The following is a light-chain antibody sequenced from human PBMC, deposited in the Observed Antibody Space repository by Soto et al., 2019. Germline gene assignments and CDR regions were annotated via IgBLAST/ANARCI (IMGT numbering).Light chain of an antibody. CDR2: KAS. CDR1: QTISSW. CDR3: QQRSNWPPIT. J-gene: IGKJ5*01. V-gene: IGKV1-5*03. Sequence: DIQTTQSPSTLSGSVGDRVTITCRASQTISSWLAWYQQKPGKAPKLLIYKASTLKSGVPSRFSGSGSGTDFTLTISRLEPEDFAVYYCQQRSNWPPITFGQGTRLEIK.